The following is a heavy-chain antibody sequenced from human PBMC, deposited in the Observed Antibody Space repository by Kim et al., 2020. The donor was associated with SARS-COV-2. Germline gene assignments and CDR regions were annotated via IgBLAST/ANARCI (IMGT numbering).Heavy chain of an antibody. Sequence: ASVKVSCKASGYTFTDYGFSWVRQAPGQGLEWMGWIDSDNGNTHYAQNLQGRVTMTADTSTSTAYMELMSLRSDDTAMYYCVRGHYGKIVGEYWGQGTLVTVSS. CDR3: VRGHYGKIVGEY. J-gene: IGHJ4*02. D-gene: IGHD1-26*01. CDR2: IDSDNGNT. V-gene: IGHV1-18*01. CDR1: GYTFTDYG.